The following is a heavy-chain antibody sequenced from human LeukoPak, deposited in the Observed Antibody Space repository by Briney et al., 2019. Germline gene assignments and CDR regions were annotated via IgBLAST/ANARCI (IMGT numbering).Heavy chain of an antibody. V-gene: IGHV4-34*01. CDR3: AREVSTPVAFDI. J-gene: IGHJ3*02. CDR1: GGSFSGYY. Sequence: SETLSLTCAVYGGSFSGYYWSWIRQPPGKGLEWIGEINHSGSTNYNPSLKSRVTISVDTSKNQFPLKLSSVTAADTAVYYCAREVSTPVAFDIWGQGTMVTVSS. D-gene: IGHD2/OR15-2a*01. CDR2: INHSGST.